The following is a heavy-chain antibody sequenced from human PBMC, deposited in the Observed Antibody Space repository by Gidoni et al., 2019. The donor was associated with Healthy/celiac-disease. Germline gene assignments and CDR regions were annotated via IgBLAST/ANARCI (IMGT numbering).Heavy chain of an antibody. J-gene: IGHJ4*02. D-gene: IGHD1-26*01. CDR3: ARDPMKGSSWDY. CDR2: IKQDGSEK. V-gene: IGHV3-7*01. CDR1: GFTFSSYW. Sequence: SCAASGFTFSSYWMSWVRQAPGKGLEWVANIKQDGSEKYYVDSVKGRFTISRDNAKNSLYLQMNSLRAEDTAVYYCARDPMKGSSWDYWGQGTLVTVSS.